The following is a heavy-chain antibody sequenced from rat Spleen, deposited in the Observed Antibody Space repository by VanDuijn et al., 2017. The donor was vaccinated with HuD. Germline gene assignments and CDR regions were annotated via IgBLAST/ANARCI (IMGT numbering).Heavy chain of an antibody. J-gene: IGHJ2*01. CDR3: ARTTYDYFDY. Sequence: EVQLVESGGGLVQPGRSLKLSCAASGFTFSNYYMAWVRQAPTKGLEWVAYISTGGGSTYYRDSVKGRFTISRDNAKSTLYLQMNSLRSEDTAAYYCARTTYDYFDYWGQGVMVTVSS. CDR1: GFTFSNYY. D-gene: IGHD2-1*01. CDR2: ISTGGGST. V-gene: IGHV5-27*01.